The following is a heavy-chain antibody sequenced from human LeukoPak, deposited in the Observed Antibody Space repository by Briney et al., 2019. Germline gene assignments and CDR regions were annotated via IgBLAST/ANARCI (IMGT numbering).Heavy chain of an antibody. CDR3: ARGEAWEQQAQLPFDY. CDR2: IYYSGST. Sequence: PSETLSLTCTVSGGSISSYYWSWIRQPPGKGLEWIGYIYYSGSTNYNPSLKSRVTISVDTSKNQFSLKLSSVTAADTAVYYCARGEAWEQQAQLPFDYWGQGTLVTVSS. CDR1: GGSISSYY. D-gene: IGHD6-13*01. J-gene: IGHJ4*02. V-gene: IGHV4-59*01.